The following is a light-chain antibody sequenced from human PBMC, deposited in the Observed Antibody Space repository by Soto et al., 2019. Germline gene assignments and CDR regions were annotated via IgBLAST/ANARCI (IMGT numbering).Light chain of an antibody. CDR1: QSISSW. V-gene: IGKV1-5*03. CDR3: QHYNSYPWT. Sequence: EIEMTQSPSTLSASVGERVTITCRASQSISSWLAWYQQKPGKAPRLLIYNASSLETGVPARFSGSGSGTEFTLTISSLQPDDFATYYCQHYNSYPWTFGQGTKVEVK. J-gene: IGKJ1*01. CDR2: NAS.